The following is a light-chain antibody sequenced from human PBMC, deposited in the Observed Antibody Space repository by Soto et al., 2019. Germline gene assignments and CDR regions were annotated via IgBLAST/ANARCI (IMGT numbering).Light chain of an antibody. CDR3: QQYNIYSPYT. CDR2: DAS. Sequence: DIQMTQSPSTVSASVGDRVTITCRASQRISTWLAWYQQKPGKVPRLLIYDASNLESGVPSRFSGSGSGTEFTLTISSLQPDDFATYYCQQYNIYSPYTFGQGTKLEIK. CDR1: QRISTW. J-gene: IGKJ2*01. V-gene: IGKV1-5*01.